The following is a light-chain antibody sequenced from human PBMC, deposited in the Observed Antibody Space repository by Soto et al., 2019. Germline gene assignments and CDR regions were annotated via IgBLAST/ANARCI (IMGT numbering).Light chain of an antibody. CDR2: DAS. V-gene: IGKV3-20*01. CDR1: QSVSSSY. Sequence: EIVLTQSPGTVSLSPGERATLSCRTSQSVSSSYLAWYQQKPGQAPRLLIYDASSRATGIPDRFSGSGSGTDFTLTISRLEPEDFAVYYCQEYRSSRTFGPGTKV. CDR3: QEYRSSRT. J-gene: IGKJ1*01.